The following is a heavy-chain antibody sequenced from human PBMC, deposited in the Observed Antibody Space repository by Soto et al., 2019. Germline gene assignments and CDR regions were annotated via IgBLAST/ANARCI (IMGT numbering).Heavy chain of an antibody. CDR1: GGSISSGGYS. CDR2: IYHSGST. Sequence: PSETLSLTCAVSGGSISSGGYSWSWIRQPPGKGLEWIGYIYHSGSTYYNPSLKSRVTISVDRSKNQFSLKLSSVTAADTAVYYCARNSYGYSGYAHWGQGTLVTVSS. V-gene: IGHV4-30-2*01. CDR3: ARNSYGYSGYAH. J-gene: IGHJ4*02. D-gene: IGHD5-12*01.